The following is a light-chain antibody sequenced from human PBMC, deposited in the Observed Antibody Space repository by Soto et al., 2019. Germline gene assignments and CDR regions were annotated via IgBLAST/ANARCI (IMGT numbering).Light chain of an antibody. CDR3: SSYTSSSTLVV. J-gene: IGLJ2*01. CDR2: EVS. V-gene: IGLV2-14*01. Sequence: QSALTQPASVSGSPGQSITISCTGTSSDVGGYNHVSWYQHHPGKAPKLMIYEVSNRPSGVSNRFSGSKSGNTASLTISGLQAEDEADYYCSSYTSSSTLVVFGGGTKLTVL. CDR1: SSDVGGYNH.